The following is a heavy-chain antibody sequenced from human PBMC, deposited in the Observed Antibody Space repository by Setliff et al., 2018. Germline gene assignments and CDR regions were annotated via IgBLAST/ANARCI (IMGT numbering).Heavy chain of an antibody. Sequence: GGSLRLSCAASGFTFSTAWMNWVRQAPGEGLEWVSYISSSSSTIYYADSVKGRFTISRDNAGDSLYLQMNSLRVEDTAVYFCARDSSSDWYYGKSHDNWGQGTLVTVSS. V-gene: IGHV3-48*01. J-gene: IGHJ4*02. CDR3: ARDSSSDWYYGKSHDN. D-gene: IGHD6-19*01. CDR2: ISSSSSTI. CDR1: GFTFSTAW.